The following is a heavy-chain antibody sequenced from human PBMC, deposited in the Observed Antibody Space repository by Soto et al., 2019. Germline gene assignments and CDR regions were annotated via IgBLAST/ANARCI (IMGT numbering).Heavy chain of an antibody. CDR3: AKGGYCSSTSCYWRDWFDP. D-gene: IGHD2-2*01. Sequence: GGSLRLSCAASGFTFSSYAMSWVRQAPGKGLEWVSAISGSGGSTYYADSVKGRFTISRDNSKNTLYLQMNSLRAEDTAVYYCAKGGYCSSTSCYWRDWFDPWGQGTLVTVSS. CDR2: ISGSGGST. J-gene: IGHJ5*02. V-gene: IGHV3-23*01. CDR1: GFTFSSYA.